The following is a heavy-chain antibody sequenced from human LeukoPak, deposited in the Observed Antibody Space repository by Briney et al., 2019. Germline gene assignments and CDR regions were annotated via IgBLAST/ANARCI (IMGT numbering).Heavy chain of an antibody. J-gene: IGHJ4*02. D-gene: IGHD6-6*01. CDR2: ISSSSSTI. V-gene: IGHV3-48*01. CDR1: GFTFSSYS. Sequence: GGSLRLSCAASGFTFSSYSMNWVRQAPGKGLEWVSYISSSSSTIYYADSVKGRFTISRDNAKNSLYLQMNSLRAEDTAVYYCARDRDSSSSGDYFDYWGQGTLVTVSS. CDR3: ARDRDSSSSGDYFDY.